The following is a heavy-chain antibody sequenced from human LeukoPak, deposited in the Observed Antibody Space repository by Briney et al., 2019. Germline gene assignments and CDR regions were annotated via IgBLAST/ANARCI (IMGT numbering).Heavy chain of an antibody. CDR1: GYTFTYYG. CDR2: ISGYNGNT. V-gene: IGHV1-18*01. D-gene: IGHD3-10*01. CDR3: ARPNYPGGSGSYGGTNRFDP. Sequence: PLASVKVSCKAFGYTFTYYGISWVRQAPGQGPEWMGWISGYNGNTNYAQKFQGRVTMTTDTSTSTAYMELRSLRSDDTALYYCARPNYPGGSGSYGGTNRFDPWGQGTLVTVSS. J-gene: IGHJ5*02.